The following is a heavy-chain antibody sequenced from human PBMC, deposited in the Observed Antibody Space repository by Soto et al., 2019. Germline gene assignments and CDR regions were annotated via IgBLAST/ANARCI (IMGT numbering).Heavy chain of an antibody. CDR1: GGTLSSYA. J-gene: IGHJ4*02. CDR2: IIPIFGTA. V-gene: IGHV1-69*13. CDR3: ARDPPPTDY. Sequence: ASVKVSCKASGGTLSSYAISWVRQAPGQGLEWMGGIIPIFGTANYAQKFQGRVTITADESTSTAYMELRSLRSDDTAVYYCARDPPPTDYWGQGTLVNVSS.